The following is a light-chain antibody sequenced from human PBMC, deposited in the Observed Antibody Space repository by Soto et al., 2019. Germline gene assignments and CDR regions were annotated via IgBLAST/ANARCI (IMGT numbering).Light chain of an antibody. CDR3: QQYNSYSWT. CDR2: KAS. J-gene: IGKJ1*01. Sequence: DIQMTQSPSTLSASVGDRVTITCRASQSISSWLAWYQQKPGKAPKLLIYKASILESGVPSRFSGSESGTDFTLTISSLQPDDFATYYCQQYNSYSWTFGQGTEVEIK. V-gene: IGKV1-5*03. CDR1: QSISSW.